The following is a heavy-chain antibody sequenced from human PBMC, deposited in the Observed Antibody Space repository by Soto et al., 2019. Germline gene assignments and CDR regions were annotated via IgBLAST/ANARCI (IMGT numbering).Heavy chain of an antibody. J-gene: IGHJ4*02. Sequence: GGSLRLSCAASGFTFDDYAMHWVRQAPGKGLEWVSGISWNSGSIGYADSVKGRFTISRDNAKNSLYLQMNSLRAEDTALYYCAKAYNWNYYMAGDYWGQGTLVTVSS. V-gene: IGHV3-9*01. CDR2: ISWNSGSI. CDR3: AKAYNWNYYMAGDY. CDR1: GFTFDDYA. D-gene: IGHD1-7*01.